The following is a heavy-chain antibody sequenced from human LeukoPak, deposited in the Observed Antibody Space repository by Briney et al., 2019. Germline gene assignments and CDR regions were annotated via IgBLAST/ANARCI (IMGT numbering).Heavy chain of an antibody. D-gene: IGHD5-18*01. J-gene: IGHJ4*02. CDR1: GYSFTSYW. CDR3: ATRGGYSYGH. V-gene: IGHV5-10-1*01. CDR2: IDPSDSYT. Sequence: RGESLKISCKGSGYSFTSYWISWVRQMPGKGLEWMGRIDPSDSYTNYSPSFQGHVTISADKSISTAYLQWSSLKAPDTAMYYCATRGGYSYGHWGQGTLVTVSS.